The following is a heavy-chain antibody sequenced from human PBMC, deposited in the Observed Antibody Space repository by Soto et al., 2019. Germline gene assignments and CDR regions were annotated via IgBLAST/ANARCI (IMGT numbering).Heavy chain of an antibody. CDR3: ARHVSGSYYPFDY. J-gene: IGHJ4*02. D-gene: IGHD1-26*01. CDR2: IDPSGSYT. V-gene: IGHV5-10-1*01. Sequence: PGESLKISCKGSGYSFTSYWISWVRQMPGKGLEWMGRIDPSGSYTNYSPSFQGHVTISADKSISTAYLQWSSLKASDTAMYYCARHVSGSYYPFDYWGQGTLVTVSS. CDR1: GYSFTSYW.